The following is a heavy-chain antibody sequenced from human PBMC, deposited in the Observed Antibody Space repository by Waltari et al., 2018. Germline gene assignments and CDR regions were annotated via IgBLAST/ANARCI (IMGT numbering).Heavy chain of an antibody. Sequence: EVQLVESGGGLVQPGRSLRLSCTASGFTFGDYAMSWFRQAPGKGREWVGFIRRKAYGGTTEYAASVKGRFTISRDDSKSIAYLQMNSLKTEDTAVYYCTRWTEDAFDIWGQGTMVTVSS. CDR1: GFTFGDYA. CDR2: IRRKAYGGTT. CDR3: TRWTEDAFDI. J-gene: IGHJ3*02. V-gene: IGHV3-49*03.